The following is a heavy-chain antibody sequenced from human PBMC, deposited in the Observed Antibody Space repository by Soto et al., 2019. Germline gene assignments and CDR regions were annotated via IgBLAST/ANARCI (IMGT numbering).Heavy chain of an antibody. Sequence: GASVKVSCKASGYTFTRNAIHWVRQAPGQRLEWIGRINAGNGDTKYSQEFQGRVTITRDTSASAAYMEMSTLGSEDTSIYYCARSETGYSRFDYWGQGTQVTVSS. CDR1: GYTFTRNA. V-gene: IGHV1-3*01. CDR2: INAGNGDT. D-gene: IGHD3-9*01. J-gene: IGHJ4*02. CDR3: ARSETGYSRFDY.